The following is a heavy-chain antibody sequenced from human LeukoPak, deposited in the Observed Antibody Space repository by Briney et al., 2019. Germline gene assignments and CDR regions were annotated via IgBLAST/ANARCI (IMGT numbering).Heavy chain of an antibody. CDR1: GFTFSSYS. J-gene: IGHJ4*02. CDR2: ISSSSSYI. Sequence: GGSLRLSCAASGFTFSSYSMNWVRQAPGKGLEWVSSISSSSSYIYYADSVKGRFTISRDNAKNSLYLQMNSLRAEDTAVYYCAKARYDSSGYFDYWGQGTLVTVSS. V-gene: IGHV3-21*04. D-gene: IGHD3-22*01. CDR3: AKARYDSSGYFDY.